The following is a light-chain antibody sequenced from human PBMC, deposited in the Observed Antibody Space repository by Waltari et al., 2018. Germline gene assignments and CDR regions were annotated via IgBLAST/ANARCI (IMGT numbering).Light chain of an antibody. CDR1: ICDIAYYQL. CDR3: CSYAGSGTWV. CDR2: EVT. V-gene: IGLV2-23*02. J-gene: IGLJ3*02. Sequence: QSALTQPASVSGSPGQSITISCTGPICDIAYYQLVSWYQHLPGKAPKVMIYEVTKRPSGVSNRFSGSKSGNTASLTISGVQAEDEGHYYCCSYAGSGTWVFGGGTKLTVL.